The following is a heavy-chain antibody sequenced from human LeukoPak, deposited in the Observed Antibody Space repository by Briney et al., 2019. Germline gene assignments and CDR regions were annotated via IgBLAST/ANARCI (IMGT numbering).Heavy chain of an antibody. J-gene: IGHJ5*02. CDR2: LTDSGDAT. D-gene: IGHD5-12*01. Sequence: GGPQSLPCALSVHLHNLQATLWLRKAPGTGLEWVASLTDSGDATYYADSVKGRLTISRDNSNSTLYLHISGLRDEDTAVYYCARGYSHNSGGWLDPWGQGTLVTVSS. V-gene: IGHV3-23*01. CDR3: ARGYSHNSGGWLDP. CDR1: VHLHNLQA.